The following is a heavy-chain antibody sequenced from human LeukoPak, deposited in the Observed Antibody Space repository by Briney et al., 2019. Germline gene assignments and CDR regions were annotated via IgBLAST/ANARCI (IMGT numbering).Heavy chain of an antibody. Sequence: ASVKVSCKASGYPFTGYYLHWVRQAPGQGLEWMGWINPNSGGTNYAQKFQGRVTMTRDTSTSTVYMELSSLRSEDTAVYYCAKGQAVAGSLAALYFDYWGQGTLVTVSS. CDR3: AKGQAVAGSLAALYFDY. CDR1: GYPFTGYY. D-gene: IGHD6-19*01. V-gene: IGHV1-2*02. J-gene: IGHJ4*02. CDR2: INPNSGGT.